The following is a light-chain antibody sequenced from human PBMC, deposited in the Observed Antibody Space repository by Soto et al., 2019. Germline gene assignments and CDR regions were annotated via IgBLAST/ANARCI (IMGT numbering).Light chain of an antibody. CDR3: IQTLQSPYF. V-gene: IGKV2-28*01. CDR2: LRS. CDR1: QSLRHHNGYYY. Sequence: DIVMTQSPLSLPVTPGEPASISCRSSQSLRHHNGYYYLDWYLQKPGQSPQVLIYLRSNRASGVPARVSGRASGTVFTLNISRVEGEDVGVYYSIQTLQSPYFFGQGTKLEIK. J-gene: IGKJ2*01.